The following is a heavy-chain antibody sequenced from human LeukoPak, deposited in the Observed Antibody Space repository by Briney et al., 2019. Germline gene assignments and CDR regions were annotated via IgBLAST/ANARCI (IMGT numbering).Heavy chain of an antibody. J-gene: IGHJ4*02. V-gene: IGHV3-23*01. Sequence: GGSLRLSCAASGFTFSSYAMSWVRQAPGKGLEWVSVISDSGGSTYYAGSVKGRFTISRDNSKNTLYLQMNSLRGEDTAIYYCARCPGSSGYQPIDYWGQGTLVTVSS. D-gene: IGHD3-22*01. CDR3: ARCPGSSGYQPIDY. CDR1: GFTFSSYA. CDR2: ISDSGGST.